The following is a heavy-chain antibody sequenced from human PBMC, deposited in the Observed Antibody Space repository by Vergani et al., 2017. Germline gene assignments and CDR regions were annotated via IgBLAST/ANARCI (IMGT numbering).Heavy chain of an antibody. CDR1: GGSISRGDYY. CDR3: ASGYYYDSSGYYFSYYYYYGMDV. J-gene: IGHJ6*02. Sequence: QVQLQESGPGLVKPSQTLSLTCTVSGGSISRGDYYWSWIRQPPGKGLEWIGYIYYSGSTYYNPSLKSRVTISVDTSKNQFSLKLSSVTAADTAVYYCASGYYYDSSGYYFSYYYYYGMDVWGQGTTVTVSS. CDR2: IYYSGST. D-gene: IGHD3-22*01. V-gene: IGHV4-30-4*08.